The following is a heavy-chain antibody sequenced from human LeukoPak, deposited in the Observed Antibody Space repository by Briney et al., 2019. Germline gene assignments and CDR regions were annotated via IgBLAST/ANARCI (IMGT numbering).Heavy chain of an antibody. V-gene: IGHV1-18*01. Sequence: ASVKVSCKASGGTFSNYGISWVRQAPGQGLEWMGWISAYNGNTNYAQKLQGRVTMTTDTSTSTAYMELRSLRSDDTAVYYCARDYDILTGPDYWGQGTLVTVSS. J-gene: IGHJ4*02. CDR1: GGTFSNYG. D-gene: IGHD3-9*01. CDR2: ISAYNGNT. CDR3: ARDYDILTGPDY.